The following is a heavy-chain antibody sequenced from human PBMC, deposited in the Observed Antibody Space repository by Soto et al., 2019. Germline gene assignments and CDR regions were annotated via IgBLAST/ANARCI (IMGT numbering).Heavy chain of an antibody. V-gene: IGHV4-31*03. CDR2: IYYSGST. J-gene: IGHJ5*02. CDR3: ARGLQYCSGGSCYSKGPNWFDP. Sequence: QVQLQESGPGLLKPSQTLSLTCTVSGGSISSGGYYWSWIRQHPGKGLEWIGYIYYSGSTYYNPSLKSRVTISVDTSKNQFSLKLSSVTAADTAVYYCARGLQYCSGGSCYSKGPNWFDPWGQGTLVTVSS. CDR1: GGSISSGGYY. D-gene: IGHD2-15*01.